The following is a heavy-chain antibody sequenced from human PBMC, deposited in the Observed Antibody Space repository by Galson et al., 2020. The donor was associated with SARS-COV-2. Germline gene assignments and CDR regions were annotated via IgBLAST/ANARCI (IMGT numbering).Heavy chain of an antibody. J-gene: IGHJ6*02. CDR2: IWYDGSNK. CDR1: GFTFSSYG. V-gene: IGHV3-33*01. D-gene: IGHD4-17*01. Sequence: GGSLRLSCAASGFTFSSYGMHWVRQAPGKGLEWVAVIWYDGSNKYYADSVKGRFTISRDNSKNTLYLQMNSLRAEDTAVYYCARGKYGDPYVYYYYGMDVWGQGTTVTVSS. CDR3: ARGKYGDPYVYYYYGMDV.